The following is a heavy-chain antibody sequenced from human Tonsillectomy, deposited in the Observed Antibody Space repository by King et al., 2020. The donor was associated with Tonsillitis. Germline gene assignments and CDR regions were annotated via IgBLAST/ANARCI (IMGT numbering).Heavy chain of an antibody. Sequence: QLQESGPGLVKPSETLSLTCTVSGGSVSSGSYYWSWIRQPPGKGLEWIGCIYYSGRTNYNPSLKSRITISVDTSKNQFSLKLSSVTAADTAGYYGAGDRGVPARGLAASGTQYYGMDVWGQGTTVSVS. V-gene: IGHV4-61*01. J-gene: IGHJ6*02. D-gene: IGHD6-13*01. CDR3: AGDRGVPARGLAASGTQYYGMDV. CDR1: GGSVSSGSYY. CDR2: IYYSGRT.